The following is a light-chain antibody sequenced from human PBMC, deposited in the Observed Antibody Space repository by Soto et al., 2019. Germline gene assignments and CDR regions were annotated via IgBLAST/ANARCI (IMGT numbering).Light chain of an antibody. V-gene: IGKV3D-20*02. CDR1: QSVSSSH. CDR2: AAS. Sequence: EIVLTQSPGTLSLSPGERATLSCRASQSVSSSHLAWYQHKPGQAPRLLIYAASSRATGSPDRFSGGGSGTDFTLTISRLEPEDFAVYYCQQRSNWPPTFGGGTKVDIK. CDR3: QQRSNWPPT. J-gene: IGKJ4*01.